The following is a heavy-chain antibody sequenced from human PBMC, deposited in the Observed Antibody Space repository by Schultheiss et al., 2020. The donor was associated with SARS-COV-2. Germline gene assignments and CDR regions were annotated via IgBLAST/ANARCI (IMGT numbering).Heavy chain of an antibody. CDR2: IHHSGGT. D-gene: IGHD5-12*01. V-gene: IGHV4-31*03. CDR3: ARYSDSDLNLDF. J-gene: IGHJ4*02. Sequence: SQTLSLTCTVSGVSISTGGYYWSWIRQHPGKGLEWTGYIHHSGGTFYNPSLTSRTVMSVDKSKNQFSLTLRSVTVADTALYFCARYSDSDLNLDFWGQGTLVTVSS. CDR1: GVSISTGGYY.